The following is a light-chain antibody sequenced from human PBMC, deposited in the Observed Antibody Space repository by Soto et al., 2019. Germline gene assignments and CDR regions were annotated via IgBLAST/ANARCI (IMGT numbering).Light chain of an antibody. CDR1: QGISSY. J-gene: IGKJ4*01. CDR2: GAS. Sequence: DIQLTQSPSFLSPSVGDRVTITCRASQGISSYLVWYQQKPGKAPKLLIYGASTLQSGVPSRFSGSGSGTEFTLTISSLQPEDFATYYCQQLNSYPLTFGGGTKVEIK. V-gene: IGKV1-9*01. CDR3: QQLNSYPLT.